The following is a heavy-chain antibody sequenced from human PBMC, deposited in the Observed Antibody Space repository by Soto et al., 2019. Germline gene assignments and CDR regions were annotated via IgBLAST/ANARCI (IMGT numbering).Heavy chain of an antibody. J-gene: IGHJ6*02. CDR2: ISYDGSNK. V-gene: IGHV3-30*18. D-gene: IGHD1-26*01. Sequence: QVQLVESGGGVVQPGRSLRLSCAASGFTFSSYGMHWVRQAPGKGLEWVAVISYDGSNKYYAGSVKGRFTISRDNSKNTLYLQMNSLRAEDTAVYYCAKEGSGSYYPYYYYGMDVWGQGTTVTVSS. CDR1: GFTFSSYG. CDR3: AKEGSGSYYPYYYYGMDV.